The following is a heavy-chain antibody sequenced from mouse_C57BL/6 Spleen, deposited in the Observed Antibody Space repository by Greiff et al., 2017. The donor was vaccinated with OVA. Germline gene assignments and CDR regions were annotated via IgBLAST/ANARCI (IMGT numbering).Heavy chain of an antibody. V-gene: IGHV5-17*01. J-gene: IGHJ1*03. CDR2: ISSGSSTI. CDR3: ARDYYDPPWYFDV. CDR1: GFTFSDYG. Sequence: VQLKESGGGLVKPGGSLKLSCAASGFTFSDYGMHWVRQAPEKGLEWVAYISSGSSTIYYADTVKGRFTISRDNAKNTLFLQMTSLRSEDTAMYYCARDYYDPPWYFDVWGTGTTVTVSS. D-gene: IGHD2-4*01.